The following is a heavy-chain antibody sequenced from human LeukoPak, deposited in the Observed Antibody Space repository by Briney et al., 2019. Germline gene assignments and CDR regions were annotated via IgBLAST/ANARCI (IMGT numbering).Heavy chain of an antibody. V-gene: IGHV4-59*01. D-gene: IGHD3-16*01. CDR2: IYYSGST. J-gene: IGHJ3*02. CDR3: AADRFGAFDI. CDR1: GGSISSYY. Sequence: SETLSLTCTVSGGSISSYYWSWIRQPPGKGLEWIGYIYYSGSTNYNPSLKSRVTISVDTSKNQFSLKLSSVTAADTAVYYCAADRFGAFDIWGQGTMVTASS.